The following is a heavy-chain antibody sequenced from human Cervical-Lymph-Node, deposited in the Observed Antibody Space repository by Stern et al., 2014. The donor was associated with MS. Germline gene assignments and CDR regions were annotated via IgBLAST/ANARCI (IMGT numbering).Heavy chain of an antibody. CDR1: GFGFSTYW. J-gene: IGHJ4*02. D-gene: IGHD6-13*01. Sequence: VQLLQPGAELRKPGESLKISCKASGFGFSTYWIGWVRQMPGKGLGGMGIIFPGDSETRYSPSFQGQVTISADKSITTAYLQWSSLQASDTAMYYCARVWYVGSTDFWGQGTLVTVSS. CDR3: ARVWYVGSTDF. V-gene: IGHV5-51*01. CDR2: IFPGDSET.